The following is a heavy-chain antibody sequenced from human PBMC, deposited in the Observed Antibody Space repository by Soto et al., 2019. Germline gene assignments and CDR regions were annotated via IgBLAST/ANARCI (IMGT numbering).Heavy chain of an antibody. D-gene: IGHD6-19*01. V-gene: IGHV3-15*07. J-gene: IGHJ4*02. CDR2: IKSKTDGGTT. CDR3: TTVLSWMVPPTWFDY. Sequence: GGSLRLSCAASGFTFSNAWMNWVRQAPGKGLEWVGRIKSKTDGGTTDYAAPVKGRFTISRDDSKNTLYLQMNSLKTEDTAVYYCTTVLSWMVPPTWFDYWGQGTLVTVSS. CDR1: GFTFSNAW.